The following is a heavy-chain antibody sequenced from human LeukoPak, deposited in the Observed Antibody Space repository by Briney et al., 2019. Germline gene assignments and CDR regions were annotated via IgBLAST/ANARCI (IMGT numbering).Heavy chain of an antibody. CDR1: GFTFSSCW. V-gene: IGHV3-7*01. J-gene: IGHJ5*02. CDR2: IKQDGSER. CDR3: ARNNWFDP. Sequence: GGSLRLSCAASGFTFSSCWMSWVRQAPGKGLEWVANIKQDGSERYYVDSVKGRFTIFKDNAKNSLYLQMNSLRAEDTAVYYCARNNWFDPWGQGTLVTVSS.